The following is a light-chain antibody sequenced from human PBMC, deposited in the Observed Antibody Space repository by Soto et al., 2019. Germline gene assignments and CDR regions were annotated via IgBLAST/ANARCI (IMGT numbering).Light chain of an antibody. CDR1: SSDVGSYNL. J-gene: IGLJ2*01. V-gene: IGLV2-23*01. Sequence: QSVLTQPASVSGSPGQSITISCTGTSSDVGSYNLVSWYQQHPGKAAKLMIYEGSKRHSGVSNRFSGSKSGNTASLTISGRQAEDEADYYCCSYAGSSTLVFGGGTKLTVL. CDR3: CSYAGSSTLV. CDR2: EGS.